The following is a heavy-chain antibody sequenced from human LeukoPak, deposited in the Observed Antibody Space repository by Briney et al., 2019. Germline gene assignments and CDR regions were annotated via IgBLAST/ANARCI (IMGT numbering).Heavy chain of an antibody. CDR2: IYTSGST. D-gene: IGHD3-16*01. J-gene: IGHJ4*02. CDR3: SIGFGGARFDY. Sequence: PSQTLSLTCTVSGDSISTGSYYWSWIRQPAGKGLEWIGRIYTSGSTNYNPSLKSRATISVDTSKNQFSLKLSSVTAADTAVYYCSIGFGGARFDYWGQGTLVTVSS. V-gene: IGHV4-61*02. CDR1: GDSISTGSYY.